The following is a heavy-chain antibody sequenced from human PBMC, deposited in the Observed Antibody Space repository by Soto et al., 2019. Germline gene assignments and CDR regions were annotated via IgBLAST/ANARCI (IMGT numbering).Heavy chain of an antibody. V-gene: IGHV3-13*01. Sequence: EVQLVESGGGLVQPGGSLRLSCAASGFIFSSYDMHWVRQVTGKGLEWVSAIGTAGDTYYSGSVKGRFTISRENAKNSLYLQMNSLRDGDTAMYYCARPTGNSGYDYWGQGTLVTVSS. J-gene: IGHJ4*02. CDR1: GFIFSSYD. CDR3: ARPTGNSGYDY. D-gene: IGHD5-12*01. CDR2: IGTAGDT.